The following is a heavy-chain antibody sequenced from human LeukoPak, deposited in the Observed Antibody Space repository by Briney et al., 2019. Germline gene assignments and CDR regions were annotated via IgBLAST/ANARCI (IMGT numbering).Heavy chain of an antibody. CDR3: ARAARADCTSPTCHSWLAP. J-gene: IGHJ5*02. CDR2: INSDGSTT. V-gene: IGHV3-74*01. D-gene: IGHD2/OR15-2a*01. CDR1: GFTLSNSW. Sequence: GGSLRLSCAASGFTLSNSWIHWVRQAPGKGLVWVSRINSDGSTTTYADSVKGRFTISRDNARNTLYLQMNSLRAEDTAVYYCARAARADCTSPTCHSWLAPWGQGTQVTVSS.